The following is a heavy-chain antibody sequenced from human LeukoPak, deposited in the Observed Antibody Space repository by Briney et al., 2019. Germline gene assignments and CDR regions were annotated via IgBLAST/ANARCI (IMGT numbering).Heavy chain of an antibody. D-gene: IGHD3-22*01. J-gene: IGHJ4*02. V-gene: IGHV1-2*06. Sequence: GASVKVSCKAAGYTFTGYYMHWVRQAPGQGLEWMGRINPNSGGTNYAQKFQGRVTMTGDTSISTAYMELSRLRSDDTAVYYCARDGYYYDSSGYYAEWGQGTLVTVSS. CDR2: INPNSGGT. CDR3: ARDGYYYDSSGYYAE. CDR1: GYTFTGYY.